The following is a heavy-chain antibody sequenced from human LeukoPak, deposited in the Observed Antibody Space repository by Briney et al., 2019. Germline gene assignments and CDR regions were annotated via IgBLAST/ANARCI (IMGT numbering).Heavy chain of an antibody. CDR2: IHYSGGS. D-gene: IGHD4-23*01. CDR3: ARDHGGFEGACEY. CDR1: GGSIRSDY. Sequence: SETLSLTCTVSGGSIRSDYWNWIRQPPGKGLEWIGYIHYSGGSNYNPSLQSRVTISMDSSKNQFSLTLGSVTAADTAVYYCARDHGGFEGACEYWGQGTLVTVSS. J-gene: IGHJ4*02. V-gene: IGHV4-59*08.